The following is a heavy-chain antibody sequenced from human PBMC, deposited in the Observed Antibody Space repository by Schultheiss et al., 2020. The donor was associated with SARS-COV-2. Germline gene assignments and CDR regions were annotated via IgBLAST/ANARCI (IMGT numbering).Heavy chain of an antibody. CDR3: AKDSGIAARPFAY. CDR2: ISWNSGSI. Sequence: GGSLRLSCAASGFTFSSYAMSWVRQAPGKGLEWVSGISWNSGSIGYADSVKGRFTISRDNAKNSLYLQMNSLRAEDTAVYYCAKDSGIAARPFAYWGQGTLVTVSS. CDR1: GFTFSSYA. V-gene: IGHV3-23*01. J-gene: IGHJ4*02. D-gene: IGHD6-6*01.